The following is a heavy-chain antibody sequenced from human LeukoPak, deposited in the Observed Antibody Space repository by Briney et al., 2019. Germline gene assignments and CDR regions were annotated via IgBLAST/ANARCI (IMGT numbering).Heavy chain of an antibody. CDR2: IYYSGST. CDR1: GGSISSSSYY. J-gene: IGHJ5*02. Sequence: PSETLSLTCTVSGGSISSSSYYWGWIRQPPGKGLEWIGSIYYSGSTHYNPSLKSRVTISVDTSKNQFSLKLSSVTAADTAVYYYARFLRGYSGYDPYNWFDPWGQGTLVTVSS. V-gene: IGHV4-39*01. D-gene: IGHD5-12*01. CDR3: ARFLRGYSGYDPYNWFDP.